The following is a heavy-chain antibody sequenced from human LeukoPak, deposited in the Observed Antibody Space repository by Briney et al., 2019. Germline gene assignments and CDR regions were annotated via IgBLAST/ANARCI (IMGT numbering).Heavy chain of an antibody. CDR2: ISSSSSTI. V-gene: IGHV3-48*01. Sequence: PGGSLRLSCADSGFTFSSYSMNWVRQAPGKGLEWVSYISSSSSTIFYADSVKGRFTISRDNAKNSLYLQMNSLRAEDTAVYYCARGYYGSGKSWFDPWGQGTLVTVSS. CDR1: GFTFSSYS. CDR3: ARGYYGSGKSWFDP. J-gene: IGHJ5*02. D-gene: IGHD3-10*01.